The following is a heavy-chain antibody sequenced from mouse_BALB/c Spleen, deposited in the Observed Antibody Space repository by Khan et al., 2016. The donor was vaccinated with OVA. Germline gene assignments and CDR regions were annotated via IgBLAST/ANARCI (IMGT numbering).Heavy chain of an antibody. Sequence: EVQLQESGPGLVKPSQSLSLTCTVTGYSITSGYGWNWIRQFPGNKLEWMGYISYNGGTNYNPSLKSRISITRDTSKNQFFLQLNSVTTEDTATYYCARTARIKYWGQGTTLTVSS. J-gene: IGHJ2*01. CDR3: ARTARIKY. D-gene: IGHD1-2*01. CDR2: ISYNGGT. V-gene: IGHV3-2*02. CDR1: GYSITSGYG.